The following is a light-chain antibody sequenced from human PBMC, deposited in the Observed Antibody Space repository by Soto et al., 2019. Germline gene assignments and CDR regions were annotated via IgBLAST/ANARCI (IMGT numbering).Light chain of an antibody. V-gene: IGKV3-11*01. Sequence: EIVFTQSPATLSLSPGERAPLSCRASQSVSSYLAWYQQKPGQAPRLLIYDASNRATGIPARFSGSGSGTDFTLTISSLEPEDFAVYYCQQRSNWRLTFGGGTKVDIK. J-gene: IGKJ4*01. CDR3: QQRSNWRLT. CDR2: DAS. CDR1: QSVSSY.